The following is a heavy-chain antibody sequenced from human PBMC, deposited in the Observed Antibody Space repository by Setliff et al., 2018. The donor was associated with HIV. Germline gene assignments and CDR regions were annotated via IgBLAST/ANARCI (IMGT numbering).Heavy chain of an antibody. Sequence: PSETLSLTCTVSGGSISSGSYYWSWIRQPAGKGLEWIGHIHTSGSTKYNPSLKSRVTISADTSKNQFSLNLSSVTAADTAVYYCARGKLVNLDYWGQGTLVTVSS. CDR3: ARGKLVNLDY. D-gene: IGHD6-6*01. V-gene: IGHV4-61*09. CDR2: IHTSGST. J-gene: IGHJ4*02. CDR1: GGSISSGSYY.